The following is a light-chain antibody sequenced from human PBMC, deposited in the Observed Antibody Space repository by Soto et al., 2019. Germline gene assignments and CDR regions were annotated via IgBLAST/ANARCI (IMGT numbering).Light chain of an antibody. V-gene: IGKV3-20*01. CDR1: QRVSRN. J-gene: IGKJ5*01. Sequence: IVMTQSPATLSVSPGERATLSCRASQRVSRNLAWYQQKPGQPPRLLIYGASSRATGIPDRFSGSGSGTDFTLTISRLEPEDFAVYYCQQYGSSPITFGQGTRLEIK. CDR2: GAS. CDR3: QQYGSSPIT.